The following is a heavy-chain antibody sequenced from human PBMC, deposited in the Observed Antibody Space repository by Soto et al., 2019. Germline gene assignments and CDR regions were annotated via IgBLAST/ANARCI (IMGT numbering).Heavy chain of an antibody. V-gene: IGHV4-59*01. CDR2: IYYSGST. D-gene: IGHD7-27*01. J-gene: IGHJ4*02. CDR3: ARRASGVGEYFDY. Sequence: SETLSLTCTVSDGSISSYYWSWIRQPPGKGLEWIGYIYYSGSTNYNPSLKSRVTISVDTSKNQFSLKLSSVTAADTAVYYCARRASGVGEYFDYWGQGTLVTVSS. CDR1: DGSISSYY.